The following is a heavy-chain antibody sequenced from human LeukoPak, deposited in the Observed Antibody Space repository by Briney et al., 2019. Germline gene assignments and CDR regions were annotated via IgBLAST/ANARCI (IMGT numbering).Heavy chain of an antibody. CDR2: IYSGGST. J-gene: IGHJ1*01. D-gene: IGHD6-19*01. Sequence: GGSLRLSWAPSRFTVSSNYMSWVRQAPGKGLEGVSVIYSGGSTYYAGPGKGRFTISRDNSKHTLYLQMNSLRAEDTAVYYCAKDYFAKYSSGWSPFQHWGQGTLVTVSS. CDR1: RFTVSSNY. V-gene: IGHV3-53*01. CDR3: AKDYFAKYSSGWSPFQH.